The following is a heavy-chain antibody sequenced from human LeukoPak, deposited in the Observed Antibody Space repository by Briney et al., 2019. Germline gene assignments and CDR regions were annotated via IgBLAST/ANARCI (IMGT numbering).Heavy chain of an antibody. Sequence: ASVKVSCKASGGTFSSYAISWVRQAPGQGLEWMGGIIPIFGTANYAQKFQGRVTITADGSTSTAYMELSSLRSEDTAVYYCARLILDRYYYYYGMDVWGQGTTVTVSS. J-gene: IGHJ6*02. D-gene: IGHD2-15*01. CDR3: ARLILDRYYYYYGMDV. CDR1: GGTFSSYA. CDR2: IIPIFGTA. V-gene: IGHV1-69*13.